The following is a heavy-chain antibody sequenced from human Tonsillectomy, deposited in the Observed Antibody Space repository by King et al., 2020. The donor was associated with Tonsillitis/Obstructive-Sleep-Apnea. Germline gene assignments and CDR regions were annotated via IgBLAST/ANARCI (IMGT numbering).Heavy chain of an antibody. D-gene: IGHD1-26*01. Sequence: VQLVESGGGLVKPGGSLRLSCAASGFTFSNAWMNWVRQAPGKGLEWVGRIKSKTDGGTTDYAAPVKGRFTISRDDSKNTLYLQMNSLKTEDTAVYYYHHDGKIVGATGFGYWGQGTLITVSS. V-gene: IGHV3-15*07. CDR3: HHDGKIVGATGFGY. CDR2: IKSKTDGGTT. J-gene: IGHJ4*02. CDR1: GFTFSNAW.